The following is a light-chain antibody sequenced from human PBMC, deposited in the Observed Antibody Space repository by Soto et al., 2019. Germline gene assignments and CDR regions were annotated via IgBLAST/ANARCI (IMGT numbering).Light chain of an antibody. CDR1: QSISTY. V-gene: IGKV1-39*01. CDR2: AAS. Sequence: DIQMTQSPSSLSASVGDRVTITCRASQSISTYLNWYQQKPGRAPKLLIYAASSLQSGVPSRFTGSGSRTDFTLTISSLQPEDFATYYCQQSFSIPYTFGLGTKLEIK. CDR3: QQSFSIPYT. J-gene: IGKJ2*01.